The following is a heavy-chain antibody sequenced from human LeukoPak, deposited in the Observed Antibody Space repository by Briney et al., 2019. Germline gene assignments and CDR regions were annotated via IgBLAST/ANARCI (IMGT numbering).Heavy chain of an antibody. D-gene: IGHD2-21*02. V-gene: IGHV4-59*01. CDR3: ARDCGGDCYSL. CDR2: IYYSGNT. J-gene: IGHJ3*01. CDR1: GGSISSYF. Sequence: SETLSLTCTVSGGSISSYFWSWIRQPPGKRLEWIGYIYYSGNTKYNPSLNSRVTISVDTSKNQFSLKLSSVTAADTAVYYCARDCGGDCYSLWGQGTMVTVSS.